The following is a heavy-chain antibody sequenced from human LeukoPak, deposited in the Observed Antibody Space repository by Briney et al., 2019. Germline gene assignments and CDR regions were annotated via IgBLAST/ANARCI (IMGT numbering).Heavy chain of an antibody. CDR3: ARGTEKGYSSGWYDPAHDY. D-gene: IGHD6-19*01. CDR1: GYTFTSYY. Sequence: ASVKVSCKASGYTFTSYYMHWVRQAPGQGLEWMGIINPSGGSTSYAQKFQGRVTMTRDTSTSTVYMELSSLRSEDTAVYYCARGTEKGYSSGWYDPAHDYWGQGTLVTVSS. J-gene: IGHJ4*02. CDR2: INPSGGST. V-gene: IGHV1-46*01.